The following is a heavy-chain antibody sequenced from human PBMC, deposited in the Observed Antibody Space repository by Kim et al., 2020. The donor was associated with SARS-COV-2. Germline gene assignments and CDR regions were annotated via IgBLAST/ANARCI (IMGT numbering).Heavy chain of an antibody. V-gene: IGHV3-33*06. CDR1: GFTFSSYG. D-gene: IGHD6-19*01. Sequence: GGSLRLSCAASGFTFSSYGMHWVRQAPGKGLEWVAVIWYDGSNKYYADSVKGRFTITRANSKNTLYLQMNSLRAEDTAVYYCEKDQAKAVAGTRYYFDYWGQGTLVTVSS. CDR3: EKDQAKAVAGTRYYFDY. J-gene: IGHJ4*02. CDR2: IWYDGSNK.